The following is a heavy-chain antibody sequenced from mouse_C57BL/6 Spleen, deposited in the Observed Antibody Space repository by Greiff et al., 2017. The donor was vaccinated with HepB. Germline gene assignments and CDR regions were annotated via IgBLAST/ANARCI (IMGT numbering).Heavy chain of an antibody. D-gene: IGHD1-1*01. CDR2: ISNGGGST. V-gene: IGHV5-12*01. Sequence: EVKVEESGGGLVQPGGSLKLSCAASGFTFSDYYMYWVRQTPEKRLEWVAYISNGGGSTYYPDTVKGRFTISRDNAKNTLYLQMSRLKSEDTAMYYCARPDYYGRRYFDVWGTGTTVTVSS. CDR3: ARPDYYGRRYFDV. CDR1: GFTFSDYY. J-gene: IGHJ1*03.